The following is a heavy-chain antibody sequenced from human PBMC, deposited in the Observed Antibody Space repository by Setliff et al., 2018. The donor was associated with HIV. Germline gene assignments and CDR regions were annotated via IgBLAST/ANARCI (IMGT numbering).Heavy chain of an antibody. CDR3: ARHRQGLTGSTPGYYMDV. Sequence: SETLSLTCNVSGGSFSNSYYFWGWLRQPPGKGLEWIGSISYSGSTYYNPSLKSRVTMSVDTSKNQFSLKLSPVTAADTAVYYCARHRQGLTGSTPGYYMDVWGKGTTVTVSS. CDR2: ISYSGST. V-gene: IGHV4-39*01. J-gene: IGHJ6*03. CDR1: GGSFSNSYYF. D-gene: IGHD1-7*01.